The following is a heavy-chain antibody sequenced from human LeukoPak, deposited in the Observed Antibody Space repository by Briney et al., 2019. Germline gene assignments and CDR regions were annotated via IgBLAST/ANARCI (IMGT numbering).Heavy chain of an antibody. V-gene: IGHV4-30-2*01. D-gene: IGHD3-22*01. J-gene: IGHJ4*02. CDR1: GGSISSGGYS. CDR3: AGSPRSYYDSSGYPRPFDY. Sequence: SQTLSLTCAVSGGSISSGGYSWSWIRQPPGKGLEWIGYIYHSGSTYYDPSLKSRVTIFIDRSKNYFSLRLNSVTAADSAVYYCAGSPRSYYDSSGYPRPFDYWGQGILVTVSS. CDR2: IYHSGST.